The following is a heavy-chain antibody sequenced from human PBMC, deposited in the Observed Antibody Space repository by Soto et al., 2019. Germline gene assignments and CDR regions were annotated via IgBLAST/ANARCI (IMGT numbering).Heavy chain of an antibody. CDR1: GGSITSDDYS. CDR2: IYYSGST. CDR3: ARAEIYGDYVSWYFDL. J-gene: IGHJ2*01. V-gene: IGHV4-31*03. Sequence: SETLSLTCTVSGGSITSDDYSWSWIRQHPGKGLEWIGDIYYSGSTHYNPSLKSRLSISVDTSKSHFSLKLSSVTAADTAVYYCARAEIYGDYVSWYFDLWGRGTLVTVS. D-gene: IGHD4-17*01.